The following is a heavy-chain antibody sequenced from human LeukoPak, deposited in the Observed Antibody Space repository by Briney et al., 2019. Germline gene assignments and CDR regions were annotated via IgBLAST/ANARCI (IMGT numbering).Heavy chain of an antibody. V-gene: IGHV3-30-3*01. J-gene: IGHJ6*02. CDR1: GFTFSSYA. D-gene: IGHD6-19*01. CDR2: ISYDGSNK. CDR3: ARDRSSGWYVYYYGMDV. Sequence: GGSLRLSCAASGFTFSSYAMHWVRQAPGKGLEWVAVISYDGSNKYYADSVKGRFTISRDNSKNTLYLQMNSLRAGDTAVYYCARDRSSGWYVYYYGMDVWGQGTTVTVSS.